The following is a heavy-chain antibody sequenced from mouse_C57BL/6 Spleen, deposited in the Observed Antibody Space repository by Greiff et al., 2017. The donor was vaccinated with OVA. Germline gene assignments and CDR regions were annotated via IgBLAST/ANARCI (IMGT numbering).Heavy chain of an antibody. J-gene: IGHJ3*01. CDR2: IDPSDSYT. CDR1: GYTFTSYW. V-gene: IGHV1-69*01. D-gene: IGHD1-1*01. Sequence: QVQLQQPGAELVMPGASVKLSCKASGYTFTSYWMHWVKQRPGQGLEWIGEIDPSDSYTNYNQKFKGKSTLTVDKSSSTAYMQLSSLTSEDSAVDYCARNYGSSYWFAYWGQGTLVTVSA. CDR3: ARNYGSSYWFAY.